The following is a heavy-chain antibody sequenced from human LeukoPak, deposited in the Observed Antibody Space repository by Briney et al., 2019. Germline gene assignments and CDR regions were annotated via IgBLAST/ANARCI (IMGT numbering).Heavy chain of an antibody. V-gene: IGHV5-51*01. CDR2: IYPLDSDI. Sequence: GEPLKISCKGSGYRFTPYCIDWVRQIPGKGLEGVGIIYPLDSDIKISLSFQGQVPISVDKSISTAYLQWSSLKVSDTAIYYCARRAVVIGVGYFDYWGQGTLVTVSS. CDR1: GYRFTPYC. D-gene: IGHD4-23*01. CDR3: ARRAVVIGVGYFDY. J-gene: IGHJ4*02.